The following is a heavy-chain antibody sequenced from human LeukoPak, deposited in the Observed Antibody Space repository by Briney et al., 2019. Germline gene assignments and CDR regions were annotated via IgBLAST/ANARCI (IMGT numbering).Heavy chain of an antibody. Sequence: SVKVSCKASGGTFSSYAISWVRQAPGQGLEWMGRIIPIFGTANYAQKFQGRVAITTDESTSTAYMELSSLGSEDTAVYYCAYGSENGYDDYWGQGTLVTVSS. CDR3: AYGSENGYDDY. CDR1: GGTFSSYA. D-gene: IGHD2-15*01. J-gene: IGHJ4*02. CDR2: IIPIFGTA. V-gene: IGHV1-69*05.